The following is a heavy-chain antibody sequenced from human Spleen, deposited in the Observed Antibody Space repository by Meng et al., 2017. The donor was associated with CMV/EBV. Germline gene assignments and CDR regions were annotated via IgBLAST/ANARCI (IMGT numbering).Heavy chain of an antibody. CDR2: ISYDGSNK. Sequence: GGSLRLSCAASGFTFSSYAMHWVRQAPGKGLEWVAVISYDGSNKYYADSVRGRFTISRDNSKNTLYLQMNSLTAEDSAVYYCARSLVVVIRKYGMDVWGQGTTVTVSS. V-gene: IGHV3-30*04. J-gene: IGHJ6*02. CDR3: ARSLVVVIRKYGMDV. D-gene: IGHD3-22*01. CDR1: GFTFSSYA.